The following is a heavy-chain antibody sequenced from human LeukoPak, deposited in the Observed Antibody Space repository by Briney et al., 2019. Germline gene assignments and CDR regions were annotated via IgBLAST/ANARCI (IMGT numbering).Heavy chain of an antibody. CDR3: ARDLSSSWSFDY. D-gene: IGHD6-13*01. CDR1: GFTFSSYW. CDR2: IKKDGSEK. J-gene: IGHJ4*02. V-gene: IGHV3-7*01. Sequence: GGSLRLSCAASGFTFSSYWMSWVRQAPGKGLEWVAKIKKDGSEKYYVDSVKGRFTISRDNAKTSLSLQMNSLSPEDTAVYYCARDLSSSWSFDYWGQGTLVTVSS.